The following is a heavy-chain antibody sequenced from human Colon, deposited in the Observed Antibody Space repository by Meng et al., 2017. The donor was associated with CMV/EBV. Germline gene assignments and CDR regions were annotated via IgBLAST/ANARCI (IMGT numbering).Heavy chain of an antibody. Sequence: GESLKISCAGAGFSFIDFELAWVRQAPGKGLEWVSAISGSGGSTYYADSVKGRFTISRDNSKNTLYLQMNSLRAEDTAVYYCAKEQNSGSYLCFDYWGQGTLVTVSS. CDR1: GFSFIDFE. D-gene: IGHD1-26*01. V-gene: IGHV3-23*01. CDR3: AKEQNSGSYLCFDY. J-gene: IGHJ4*02. CDR2: ISGSGGST.